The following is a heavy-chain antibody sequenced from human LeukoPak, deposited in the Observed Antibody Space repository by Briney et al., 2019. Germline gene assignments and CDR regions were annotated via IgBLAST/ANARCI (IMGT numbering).Heavy chain of an antibody. D-gene: IGHD6-13*01. CDR2: IYTSGST. CDR1: GGSISSYY. CDR3: ARHRQQLAYNWFDP. J-gene: IGHJ5*02. V-gene: IGHV4-4*09. Sequence: PSETLPLTCTVSGGSISSYYWSWIRQPPGKGLEWIGYIYTSGSTNYNPSLKSRVTISVDTSKNQFSLKLSSVTAADTAVYYCARHRQQLAYNWFDPWGQGTLVTVSS.